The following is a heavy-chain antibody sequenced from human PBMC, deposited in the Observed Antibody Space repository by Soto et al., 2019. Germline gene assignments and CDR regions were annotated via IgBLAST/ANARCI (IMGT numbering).Heavy chain of an antibody. V-gene: IGHV2-5*02. Sequence: QITLKESGPPLLKPTQTLTLTCTFSGFSLSFSGVAVGWIRQSPGKALEWLALIYWDDDKRYSPSLKDSLTITKDTSKKQVVLTMTNVDPVDTATYFCAHRRRDTAMPYFDYGGQGTLVTVSS. J-gene: IGHJ4*02. CDR2: IYWDDDK. CDR3: AHRRRDTAMPYFDY. CDR1: GFSLSFSGVA. D-gene: IGHD5-18*01.